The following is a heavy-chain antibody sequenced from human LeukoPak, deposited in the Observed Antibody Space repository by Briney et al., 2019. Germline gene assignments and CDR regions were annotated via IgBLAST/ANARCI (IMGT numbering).Heavy chain of an antibody. CDR1: GFTFSNYW. J-gene: IGHJ5*02. D-gene: IGHD3-3*01. CDR2: IKEDGSVK. V-gene: IGHV3-7*03. Sequence: GGSLRLSCAASGFTFSNYWMHWVRQAPGKGLEWVANIKEDGSVKHYVDSVKGRFTISRDNAKDSLYLQMNSLRAEDTAVYYCKGRSLESWGQGILVTVSS. CDR3: KGRSLES.